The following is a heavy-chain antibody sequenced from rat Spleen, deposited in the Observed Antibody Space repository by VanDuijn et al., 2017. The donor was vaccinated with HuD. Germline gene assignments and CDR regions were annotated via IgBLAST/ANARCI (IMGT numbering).Heavy chain of an antibody. CDR3: ARTDFAY. V-gene: IGHV5-62*01. CDR2: ITSSSGT. J-gene: IGHJ3*01. CDR1: GFTFSSYG. Sequence: AVQLVESGGGLVQPGKSLKLSCSASGFTFSSYGMHWIRQAPGKGLDWVAYITSSSGTVYADAVKERFTISRDNAKNTLYLQLNRLKSEDTAIYYCARTDFAYWGQGTLVTVSS.